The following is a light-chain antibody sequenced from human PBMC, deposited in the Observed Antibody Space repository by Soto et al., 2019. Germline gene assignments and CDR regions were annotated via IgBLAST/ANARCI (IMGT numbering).Light chain of an antibody. CDR3: QQYDSWPPT. CDR2: DTY. Sequence: AIQMTQSPSSLSASVGDRVTITCRASQDIRNDLGWYQQKPGKAPKVLIYDTYTLQSGVPSRFSGSRSGTDFTLTISSLQPEDFALYWCQQYDSWPPTFGGGTKVDIK. V-gene: IGKV1-6*01. CDR1: QDIRND. J-gene: IGKJ4*01.